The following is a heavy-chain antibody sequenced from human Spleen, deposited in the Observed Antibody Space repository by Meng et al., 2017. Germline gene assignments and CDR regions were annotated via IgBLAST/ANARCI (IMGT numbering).Heavy chain of an antibody. CDR3: ARDLNGDRGIYFDY. CDR1: GYTFTNFV. V-gene: IGHV1-3*01. D-gene: IGHD3-10*01. J-gene: IGHJ4*02. Sequence: QVQLVQAGGGVKRPGAPVNVSCKTSGYTFTNFVIIWVRQAPGQRLEWMGWILVGHDETHYSQKFQGRVTISRATSASTAYMELSSLRSEDTAIYYCARDLNGDRGIYFDYWGQGTLVTVSS. CDR2: ILVGHDET.